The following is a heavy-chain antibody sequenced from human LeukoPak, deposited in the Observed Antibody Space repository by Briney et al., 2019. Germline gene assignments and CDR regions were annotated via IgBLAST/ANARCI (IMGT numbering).Heavy chain of an antibody. Sequence: GASVKVSCKASGYTFTSYGISWVRQAPGQGLEWMGWISAYNGNTNYAQKLQGRVTMTTDTSTSTAYMELRSLGPDDTAVYYCARIIAAAGTRYFDLWGRGTLVTVSS. V-gene: IGHV1-18*01. D-gene: IGHD6-13*01. J-gene: IGHJ2*01. CDR3: ARIIAAAGTRYFDL. CDR1: GYTFTSYG. CDR2: ISAYNGNT.